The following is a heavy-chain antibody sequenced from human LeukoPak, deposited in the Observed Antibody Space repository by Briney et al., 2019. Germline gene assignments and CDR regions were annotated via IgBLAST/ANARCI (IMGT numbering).Heavy chain of an antibody. D-gene: IGHD3-10*01. V-gene: IGHV4-61*08. CDR3: TRDLLDGSGSYSHY. CDR1: RDSTSRSVYY. CDR2: IYYSGST. Sequence: SETLSLTCTHARDSTSRSVYYWRSIRQPPGKGLEWIGYIYYSGSTYYNPSLKSRVTISVDTSKNQFSLKLSSVTAADTAVYYGTRDLLDGSGSYSHYWGQGTLVTVSS. J-gene: IGHJ4*02.